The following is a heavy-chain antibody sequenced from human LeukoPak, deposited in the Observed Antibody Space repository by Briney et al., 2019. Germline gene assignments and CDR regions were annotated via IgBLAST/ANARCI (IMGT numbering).Heavy chain of an antibody. CDR2: ISAYNGNT. CDR1: GYTFTSYG. Sequence: ASVKVSCKASGYTFTSYGISWVRQAPGQGLEWMGWISAYNGNTNYAQKLQGRVTMTTDTSTRTAYMELRSLRSDDTAVYYCARDYVDLRPVVPAAMAYGYYGMDVWGQGTTVTVSS. D-gene: IGHD2-2*01. CDR3: ARDYVDLRPVVPAAMAYGYYGMDV. J-gene: IGHJ6*02. V-gene: IGHV1-18*01.